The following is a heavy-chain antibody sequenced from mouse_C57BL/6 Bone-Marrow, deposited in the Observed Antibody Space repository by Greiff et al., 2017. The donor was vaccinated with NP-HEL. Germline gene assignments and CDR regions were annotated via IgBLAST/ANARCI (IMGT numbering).Heavy chain of an antibody. CDR1: GFNIKDDY. V-gene: IGHV14-4*01. J-gene: IGHJ3*01. D-gene: IGHD2-2*01. Sequence: VQLQQSGAELVRPGASVKLSCTASGFNIKDDYMHWVKQRPEQGLEWIGWIDPENGDTEYASKFQGKAPITADTSSNTAYLQLSSLTSEDTVVYYCTRSPYGYFAYWGQGTLVTVSA. CDR2: IDPENGDT. CDR3: TRSPYGYFAY.